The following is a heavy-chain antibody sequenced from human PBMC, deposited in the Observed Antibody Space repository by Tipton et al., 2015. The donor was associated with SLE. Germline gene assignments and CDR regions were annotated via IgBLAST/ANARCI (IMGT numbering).Heavy chain of an antibody. CDR1: GDSLRTREYS. CDR2: VHYSGPT. V-gene: IGHV4-39*07. D-gene: IGHD2-15*01. CDR3: ARDRYCSGFRCRLGSSDI. J-gene: IGHJ3*02. Sequence: TLSLTCYVSGDSLRTREYSWGWIRQPPGKGLEWIGSVHYSGPTYYKPSLKSRVGISIDTSKNQFSLRLSSVTAADTAVYYCARDRYCSGFRCRLGSSDIWGQGTMVTVSS.